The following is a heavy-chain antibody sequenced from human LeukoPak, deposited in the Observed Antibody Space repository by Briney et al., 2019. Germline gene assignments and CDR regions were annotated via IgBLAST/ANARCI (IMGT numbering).Heavy chain of an antibody. CDR1: GGSISSSSNY. J-gene: IGHJ4*02. CDR2: IYYSGST. D-gene: IGHD2-21*02. V-gene: IGHV4-39*01. Sequence: SETLSLTCTVSGGSISSSSNYWGWIRQPKGKGLEWIGSIYYSGSTYYNPSLKSQVTISVHPSKNQFSLKLSTVTAADTAVYYCARQVTVGSFFDYWGQGTLVTVSS. CDR3: ARQVTVGSFFDY.